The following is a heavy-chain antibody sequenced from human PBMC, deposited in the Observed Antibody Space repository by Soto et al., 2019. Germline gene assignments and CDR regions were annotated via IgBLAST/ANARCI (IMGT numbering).Heavy chain of an antibody. CDR1: GYSFTKYH. CDR2: INPGSGVT. J-gene: IGHJ4*02. D-gene: IGHD1-1*01. Sequence: ASVKVSCKASGYSFTKYHMHWVRQAPGQGLEWMGWINPGSGVTNQAQKFQGRVTMTRDTSITTTYMELNSLTSDDTAVYYCARVAGHKNARFDTWGQGALVTVSS. CDR3: ARVAGHKNARFDT. V-gene: IGHV1-2*02.